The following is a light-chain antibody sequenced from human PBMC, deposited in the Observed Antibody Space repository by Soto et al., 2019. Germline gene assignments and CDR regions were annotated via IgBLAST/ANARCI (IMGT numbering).Light chain of an antibody. J-gene: IGLJ1*01. Sequence: QSVLTQPASVSGSPGQSITISCTGTSSDVGGYNYVSWYQQHPGKAPKLMIYEVSNRPSGVSNRFSGSKSGNTASLTISGLQAEDEADYYCSSYTSSTNYVFGNGTKLTVL. CDR1: SSDVGGYNY. V-gene: IGLV2-14*01. CDR2: EVS. CDR3: SSYTSSTNYV.